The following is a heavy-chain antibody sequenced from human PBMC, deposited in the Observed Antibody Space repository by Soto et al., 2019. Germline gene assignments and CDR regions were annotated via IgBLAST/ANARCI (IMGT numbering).Heavy chain of an antibody. CDR1: GGTFSSYA. Sequence: SVKVSCKASGGTFSSYAISWVRQAPGQGLEWMGGIIPIFGTANYAQKFQGRVTITADESTSTAYMELSSLRSEDTAVYYCARARYCTNGVCPFDYWGQGTMVTVSS. V-gene: IGHV1-69*13. CDR3: ARARYCTNGVCPFDY. J-gene: IGHJ4*02. CDR2: IIPIFGTA. D-gene: IGHD2-8*01.